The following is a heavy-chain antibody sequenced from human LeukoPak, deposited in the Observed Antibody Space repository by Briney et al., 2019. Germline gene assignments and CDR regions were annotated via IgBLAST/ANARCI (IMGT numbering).Heavy chain of an antibody. CDR1: GFTFSSYA. CDR3: AKGGDSSWYHLFDY. V-gene: IGHV3-23*01. CDR2: ISGSGGST. J-gene: IGHJ4*02. D-gene: IGHD6-13*01. Sequence: PGGSLRLSCAASGFTFSSYAMSWVRQAPGKGLEWVSAISGSGGSTYYADSVKGRFTISRDNSKNTLWLQMDSLRAEETAVYYCAKGGDSSWYHLFDYWGQGALVTVSS.